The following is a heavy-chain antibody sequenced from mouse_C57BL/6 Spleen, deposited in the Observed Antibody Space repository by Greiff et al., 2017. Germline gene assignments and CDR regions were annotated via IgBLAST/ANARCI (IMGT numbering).Heavy chain of an antibody. J-gene: IGHJ2*01. CDR3: ARGDSDYGFEC. V-gene: IGHV1-63*01. D-gene: IGHD2-5*01. Sequence: QVQLQQSGAELVRPGTSVKMSCKASGYTFTNYWIGWAKQRPGHGLEWIGDIYPGGGYTNYNEKFKGKATLTADKSSSTAYMQFRSLTSEDSAIYYCARGDSDYGFECWGKGATLTVSS. CDR2: IYPGGGYT. CDR1: GYTFTNYW.